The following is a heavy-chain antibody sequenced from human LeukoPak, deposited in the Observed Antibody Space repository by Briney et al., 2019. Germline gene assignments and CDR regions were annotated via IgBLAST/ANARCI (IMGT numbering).Heavy chain of an antibody. CDR2: IATASDT. D-gene: IGHD2-21*01. V-gene: IGHV3-13*04. Sequence: PGGSLRLSCAASGFTFSNYDMHWVRQVTGKGLEWVSVIATASDTYYADSVKGRFTTSRESANTSLHLKMNSLRDGDTAVYYCARASRSVHGGDYDIWGQGTMVTVSS. J-gene: IGHJ3*02. CDR1: GFTFSNYD. CDR3: ARASRSVHGGDYDI.